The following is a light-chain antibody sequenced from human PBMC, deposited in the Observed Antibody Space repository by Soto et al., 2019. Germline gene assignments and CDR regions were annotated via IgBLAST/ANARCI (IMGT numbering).Light chain of an antibody. J-gene: IGKJ5*01. CDR1: QDIAGY. V-gene: IGKV1D-12*01. CDR2: GAS. CDR3: QQAYSFPIT. Sequence: DIPVTQSPSSVSSSLGYRFTITFLASQDIAGYLAWYQHKPGRTPELLIHGASRLQSGVPARFSGSGSGTDFTLSINSLQPEDFATYYCQQAYSFPITFGQGTRLEIK.